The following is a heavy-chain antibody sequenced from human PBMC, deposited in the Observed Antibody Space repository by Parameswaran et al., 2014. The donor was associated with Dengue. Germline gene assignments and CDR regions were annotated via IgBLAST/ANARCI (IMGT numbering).Heavy chain of an antibody. CDR2: INHSGST. CDR3: ARVPILRFLGYYGMDV. Sequence: RWIRQPPGKGLEWIGEINHSGSTNYNPSLKSRVTISVDTSKNQFSLKLSSVTAADTAVYYCARVPILRFLGYYGMDVWGQGTTVTVSS. J-gene: IGHJ6*02. D-gene: IGHD3-3*01. V-gene: IGHV4-34*01.